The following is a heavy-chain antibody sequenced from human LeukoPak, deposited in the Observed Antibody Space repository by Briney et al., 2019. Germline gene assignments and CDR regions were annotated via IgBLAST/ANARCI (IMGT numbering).Heavy chain of an antibody. V-gene: IGHV3-73*01. D-gene: IGHD6-19*01. CDR1: GFTFSSYA. J-gene: IGHJ4*02. Sequence: GGSLRLSCAASGFTFSSYAMSWVRQASGKGLEWVGRIRSKANSYATAYAASVKGRFTISRDDSKNTAYLQMNSLKTEDTAVYYCTRQAVAGLHFDYWGQGTLVTVSS. CDR2: IRSKANSYAT. CDR3: TRQAVAGLHFDY.